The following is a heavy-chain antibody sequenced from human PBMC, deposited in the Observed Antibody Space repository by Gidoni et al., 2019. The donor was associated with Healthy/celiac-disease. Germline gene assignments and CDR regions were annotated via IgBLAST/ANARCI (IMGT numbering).Heavy chain of an antibody. Sequence: QVQLVESGGGVVQPGRSLRLSCAASGFTFSSYAMHWVRQAPGKGLEWVAVISYDGSNKYYADSVKGRFTISRDNSKNTLYLQMNSLRAEDTAVYYCARAGEGGPYYYYGMDVWGQGTTVTVSS. V-gene: IGHV3-30*01. CDR1: GFTFSSYA. CDR3: ARAGEGGPYYYYGMDV. J-gene: IGHJ6*02. CDR2: ISYDGSNK. D-gene: IGHD1-26*01.